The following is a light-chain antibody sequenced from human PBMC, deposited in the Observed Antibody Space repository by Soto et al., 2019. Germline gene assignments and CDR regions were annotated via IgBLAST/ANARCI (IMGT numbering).Light chain of an antibody. CDR1: QSINNY. V-gene: IGKV3-11*01. Sequence: EIVLTQSPVTLSLSPEERATLSCRASQSINNYLAWYQQKPGQPPRLLIYDASNRATAIPVRFSGSGSVTDFNLTISSLETDDSAVYYCQYRGIWPPGATFGGGTKVEIK. CDR3: QYRGIWPPGAT. CDR2: DAS. J-gene: IGKJ4*01.